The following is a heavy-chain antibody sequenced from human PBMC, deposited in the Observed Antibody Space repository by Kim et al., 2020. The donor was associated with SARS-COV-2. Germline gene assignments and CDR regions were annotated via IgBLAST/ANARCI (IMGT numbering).Heavy chain of an antibody. D-gene: IGHD5-12*01. CDR3: ATGGPSGYSGYDLAY. CDR2: ISYDGSNK. J-gene: IGHJ4*01. Sequence: GGSLRLSCTASGFTFSSYGMHWVRQAPGKGLEWVAVISYDGSNKYYADSVKGRFTVSRDNSKNTLDLQMNSLRAEDTAVYYCATGGPSGYSGYDLAYWG. V-gene: IGHV3-30*03. CDR1: GFTFSSYG.